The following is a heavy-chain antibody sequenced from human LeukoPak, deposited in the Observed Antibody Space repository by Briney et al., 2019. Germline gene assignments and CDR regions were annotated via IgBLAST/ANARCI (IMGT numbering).Heavy chain of an antibody. J-gene: IGHJ6*02. CDR3: ATVVVVAATNYYYYATDV. D-gene: IGHD2-15*01. CDR2: IFYTGYT. CDR1: GGSIRSDDYY. V-gene: IGHV4-30-4*01. Sequence: SETLSLTCTVSGGSIRSDDYYWSWIRQPPGKGLEWIGYIFYTGYTHYNPSLQSRVTFSVDTSKNQFSLKLSSVTAADTAVYFCATVVVVAATNYYYYATDVWGQGTTVTVSS.